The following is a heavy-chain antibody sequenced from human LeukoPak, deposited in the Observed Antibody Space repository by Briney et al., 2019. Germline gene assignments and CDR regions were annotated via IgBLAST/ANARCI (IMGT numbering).Heavy chain of an antibody. CDR3: ARDGILSGSYPEIDY. D-gene: IGHD1-26*01. CDR2: INPNSGGT. V-gene: IGHV1-2*02. J-gene: IGHJ3*01. CDR1: GYTFTGYY. Sequence: RASVKVSCKASGYTFTGYYMHWVRQAPGQGLEWMGWINPNSGGTNYAQKFQGRVTMTRDTSISTAYMELSRLRSDDTAVYCCARDGILSGSYPEIDYWGQGAMVTVSS.